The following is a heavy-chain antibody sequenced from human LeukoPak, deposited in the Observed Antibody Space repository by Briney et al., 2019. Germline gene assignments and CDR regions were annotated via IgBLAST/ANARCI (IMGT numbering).Heavy chain of an antibody. V-gene: IGHV4-34*01. CDR1: GGSFSGYY. Sequence: SETLSLTCAVYGGSFSGYYWSWIRQPPGKGLEWIGEINHSGSTNYNPSLKSRVTISVDTSKNQFSLKLSSVTAADTAVYYCARGIAPPPAAHHYYFDYWGQGTLVTVSS. J-gene: IGHJ4*02. CDR3: ARGIAPPPAAHHYYFDY. CDR2: INHSGST. D-gene: IGHD2-15*01.